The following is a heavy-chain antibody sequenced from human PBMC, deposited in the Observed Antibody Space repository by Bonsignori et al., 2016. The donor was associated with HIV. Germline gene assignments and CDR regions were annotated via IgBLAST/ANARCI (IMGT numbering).Heavy chain of an antibody. CDR2: ISNGGDTI. J-gene: IGHJ4*02. D-gene: IGHD2-21*01. V-gene: IGHV3-11*01. Sequence: VRQMPGKGLEWLSYISNGGDTIYYADSVKGRFFISRDNAKNSLYLQMNSLRAEDTAVYYCASNCGGDCYSADYWGQGTLVTVSS. CDR3: ASNCGGDCYSADY.